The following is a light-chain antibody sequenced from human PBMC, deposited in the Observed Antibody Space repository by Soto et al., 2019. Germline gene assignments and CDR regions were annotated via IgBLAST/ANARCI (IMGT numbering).Light chain of an antibody. V-gene: IGKV1-5*03. J-gene: IGKJ1*01. CDR3: QQYNSNPWT. CDR2: KAS. CDR1: QSISNW. Sequence: DIQMTQSPSTLSASVGDRVTITCRASQSISNWLAWYQQKPGKAPKLLMYKASSLESGVPSRFSGSGSGTEFTLTISSLQPDDSATYYGQQYNSNPWTFGQGTKVEIK.